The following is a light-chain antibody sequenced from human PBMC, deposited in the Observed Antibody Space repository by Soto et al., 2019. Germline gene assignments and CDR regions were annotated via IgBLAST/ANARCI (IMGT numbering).Light chain of an antibody. CDR2: AAS. CDR3: QQSHTFPLT. CDR1: QTIASH. J-gene: IGKJ3*01. V-gene: IGKV1-39*01. Sequence: DIEMTQPPSSLSASVGDRVTITCRASQTIASHLNWYQQKPGEAPKLLIYAASSLQSGVPSRFSGTSSGTTFTLIISSLQPEDFATYSCQQSHTFPLTFGPGTRVEIK.